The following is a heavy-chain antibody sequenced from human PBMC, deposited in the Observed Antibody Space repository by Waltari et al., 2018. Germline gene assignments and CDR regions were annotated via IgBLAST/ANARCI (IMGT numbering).Heavy chain of an antibody. CDR2: VSGSAGTR. CDR1: GFTFTTYG. J-gene: IGHJ4*02. V-gene: IGHV3-23*01. D-gene: IGHD1-26*01. CDR3: AKGGGSQWELRPALLPFDY. Sequence: EVQLLESGGGFVQPGGSLRLSCAASGFTFTTYGMHWVRQTPEKGLEWVSGVSGSAGTRHYAESVKGRFTISRDNFKNTIYLQMTDLRVEDTAVYFCAKGGGSQWELRPALLPFDYWGQGTQVTVSP.